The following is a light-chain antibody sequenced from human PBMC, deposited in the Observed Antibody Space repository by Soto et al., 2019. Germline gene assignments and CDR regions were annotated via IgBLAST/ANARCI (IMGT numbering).Light chain of an antibody. CDR2: RNS. Sequence: QSVLTQPPSASGTPGQRVTISCSGSSSNIGSNYVYWYQQLPGTAPKLLIYRNSRRPSGVPDRFSGSRSGTSGSLAISGLRSQDEGDYYCATWDESLRAGVFGGGTKLTVL. CDR1: SSNIGSNY. CDR3: ATWDESLRAGV. V-gene: IGLV1-47*01. J-gene: IGLJ3*02.